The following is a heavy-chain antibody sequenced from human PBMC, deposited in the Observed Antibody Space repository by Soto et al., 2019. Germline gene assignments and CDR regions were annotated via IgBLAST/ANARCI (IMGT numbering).Heavy chain of an antibody. J-gene: IGHJ6*02. CDR2: INPNSGGT. D-gene: IGHD3-10*01. Sequence: ASVKVSCKASGYTFTGYYMHWVRQAPGQGLEWMGWINPNSGGTNYAQKFQGWVTMTRDTSISTAYMELSRLRSDDTAVYYCARERSANDYDGSGAQRFYYGMGVWGQGTTVTVSS. CDR1: GYTFTGYY. V-gene: IGHV1-2*04. CDR3: ARERSANDYDGSGAQRFYYGMGV.